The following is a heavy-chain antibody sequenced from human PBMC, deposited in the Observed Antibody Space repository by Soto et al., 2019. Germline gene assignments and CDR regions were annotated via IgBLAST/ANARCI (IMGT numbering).Heavy chain of an antibody. CDR3: AKRRAISNKLFFDH. CDR2: LYWNDDE. J-gene: IGHJ4*02. Sequence: QITLRESGPTLGKPTQTLTLSCTLSGFSINTGGVGVGWIRQPPGKAPEWLALLYWNDDEGYSPSLRYRLSVTKAASESRVVLTMTHLDPTDTGTYYCAKRRAISNKLFFDHWGQGALVTVSS. V-gene: IGHV2-5*01. D-gene: IGHD4-4*01. CDR1: GFSINTGGVG.